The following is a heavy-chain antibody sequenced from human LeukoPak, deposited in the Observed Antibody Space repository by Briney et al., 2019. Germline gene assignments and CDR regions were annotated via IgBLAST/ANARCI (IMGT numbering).Heavy chain of an antibody. V-gene: IGHV3-43*01. D-gene: IGHD3-22*01. Sequence: GGSLRLSCAVSGFYFGDYTMYWVRQPPGKGLEWVSLISWNSGSIKYTESVKGRFTISRDNSKNSLYLQMSSLRTEDTALYYCARDIYDSGDFRGDFWGQGTLVTVSS. J-gene: IGHJ4*02. CDR2: ISWNSGSI. CDR3: ARDIYDSGDFRGDF. CDR1: GFYFGDYT.